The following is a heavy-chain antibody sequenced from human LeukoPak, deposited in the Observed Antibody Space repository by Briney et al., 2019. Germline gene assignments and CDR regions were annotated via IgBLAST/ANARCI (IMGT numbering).Heavy chain of an antibody. CDR2: ISGSGGST. Sequence: GGSLRLSCAASGFTFSSYAMSWVRQAPGKGLEWVSAISGSGGSTYYADSVKGRFTISRDNSKNTLYLRMNSLRAEDTAVYYCARVALGIVGAPGGWNYWGQGTLVTVSS. CDR3: ARVALGIVGAPGGWNY. J-gene: IGHJ4*02. D-gene: IGHD1-26*01. CDR1: GFTFSSYA. V-gene: IGHV3-23*01.